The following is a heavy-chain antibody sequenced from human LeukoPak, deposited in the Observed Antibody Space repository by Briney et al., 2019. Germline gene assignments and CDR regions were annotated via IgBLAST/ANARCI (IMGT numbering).Heavy chain of an antibody. D-gene: IGHD6-6*01. V-gene: IGHV5-10-1*01. CDR1: GYSFTSYW. Sequence: GESLRISCKGSGYSFTSYWISWVRQMPGKGLEWMGRIDPSDSYTNYSPSFQGHVTISADKSINTAYLQWRSLKASDTAIYYCARRGSSSPFDHWGQGTLVAVSS. CDR2: IDPSDSYT. J-gene: IGHJ4*02. CDR3: ARRGSSSPFDH.